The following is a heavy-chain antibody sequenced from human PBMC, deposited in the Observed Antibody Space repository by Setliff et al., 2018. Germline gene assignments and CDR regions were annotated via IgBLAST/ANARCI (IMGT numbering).Heavy chain of an antibody. D-gene: IGHD3-10*01. CDR2: IYQNGIT. V-gene: IGHV4-39*07. Sequence: PSETLSLTCSVSGASISTTYYYWDWIRQSPEKGLEWIGTIYQNGITYYNPSVKSRVTLSVDKSKNQFSLSLRSVTAADTAVYYCATDGPVLNGDYISWGQGTLVTVSS. CDR1: GASISTTYYY. J-gene: IGHJ5*02. CDR3: ATDGPVLNGDYIS.